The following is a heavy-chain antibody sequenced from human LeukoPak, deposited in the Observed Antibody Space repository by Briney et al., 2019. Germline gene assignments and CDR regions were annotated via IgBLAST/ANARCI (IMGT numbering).Heavy chain of an antibody. Sequence: GGSLRLSCAASGFTFSSYSMNWVRQAPGKGLEWVSAISGSGGSTYYADSVKGRFTISRDNSKNTLYLQMNSLRAEDTAVYYCAKGPRVAGTSYFDYWGQGTLVTVSS. V-gene: IGHV3-23*01. CDR2: ISGSGGST. CDR1: GFTFSSYS. D-gene: IGHD6-19*01. CDR3: AKGPRVAGTSYFDY. J-gene: IGHJ4*02.